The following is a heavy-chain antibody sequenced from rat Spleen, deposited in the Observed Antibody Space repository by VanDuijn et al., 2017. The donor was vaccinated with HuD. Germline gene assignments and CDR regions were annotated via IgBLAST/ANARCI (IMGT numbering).Heavy chain of an antibody. V-gene: IGHV5-31*01. J-gene: IGHJ1*01. CDR3: TRDRGTYYGYTHGWYFDF. D-gene: IGHD1-9*01. CDR2: ITNTGGST. CDR1: GFTFSNYD. Sequence: EVQLVESGGGLVQPGRSLKLSCAASGFTFSNYDMAWIRQAPGQGLEWVASITNTGGSTYYPDTVKGRFTNSSDNAKSTLYLQMNSLRSEDTATYYCTRDRGTYYGYTHGWYFDFWGPGTMVAVSS.